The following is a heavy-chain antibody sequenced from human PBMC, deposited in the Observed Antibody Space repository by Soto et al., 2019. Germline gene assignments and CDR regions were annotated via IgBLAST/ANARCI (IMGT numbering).Heavy chain of an antibody. V-gene: IGHV1-18*01. D-gene: IGHD6-13*01. CDR2: ISAYNSNT. Sequence: ASVPVSCNGAGYSFLSYGISGVRQAPGQGLEWMGWISAYNSNTNYAQKLQGRVTMTTDTSTSTAYMELRSLRSDDTAVYYCARVVGSSWFVYWGQGTLVTVSS. J-gene: IGHJ5*01. CDR3: ARVVGSSWFVY. CDR1: GYSFLSYG.